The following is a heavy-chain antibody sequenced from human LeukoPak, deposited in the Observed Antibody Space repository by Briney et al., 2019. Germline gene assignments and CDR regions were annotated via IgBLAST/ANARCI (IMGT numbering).Heavy chain of an antibody. CDR1: GGSFSGYY. Sequence: SETLSLTCAVYGGSFSGYYWSWIRQPPGKGLEWIGEINHSGSTNCNPSLKSRVTISVDTSKNQFSLKLSSVTAADTAVYYCARGRPRNYFDYWGQGTLVTVSS. CDR3: ARGRPRNYFDY. J-gene: IGHJ4*02. CDR2: INHSGST. V-gene: IGHV4-34*01.